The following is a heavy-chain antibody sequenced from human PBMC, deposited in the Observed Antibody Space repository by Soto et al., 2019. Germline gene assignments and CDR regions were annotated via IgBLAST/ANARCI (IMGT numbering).Heavy chain of an antibody. CDR3: PRAPSTGMSYFFES. J-gene: IGHJ4*02. Sequence: PGGSLRLSCTASVLTFGNYAISWVRQAPGKGLEWVGLIRNQTYSETTQYAPSLKGRFTISRDDSNSIAYLQMSSLQVDDSAVYSCPRAPSTGMSYFFESWGPGALVNVS. CDR2: IRNQTYSETT. D-gene: IGHD2-2*01. CDR1: VLTFGNYA. V-gene: IGHV3-49*04.